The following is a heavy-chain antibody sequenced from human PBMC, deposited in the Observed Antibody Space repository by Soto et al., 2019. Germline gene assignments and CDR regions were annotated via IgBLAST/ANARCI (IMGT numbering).Heavy chain of an antibody. CDR1: GGTFSSYA. J-gene: IGHJ1*01. CDR2: IIPIFGTA. CDR3: AIERDCYNSPESYFQH. Sequence: QVQLVQSGAEVQKPGSSVKVSCKASGGTFSSYAISWVRQAPGQGLEWMGGIIPIFGTANYAQKFQGRVTITADKSTSTAYMELSSLRSEDTAVYYCAIERDCYNSPESYFQHWGQVTLVTVSS. D-gene: IGHD2-21*01. V-gene: IGHV1-69*06.